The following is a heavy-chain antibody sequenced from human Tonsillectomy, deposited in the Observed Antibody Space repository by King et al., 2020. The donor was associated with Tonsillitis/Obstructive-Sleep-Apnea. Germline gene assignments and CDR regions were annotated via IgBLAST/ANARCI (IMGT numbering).Heavy chain of an antibody. J-gene: IGHJ4*02. CDR2: INHSGST. Sequence: VQLQQWGAGLLKPSETLSLTCAVSGGSFSGYYWSWIRQPPGKGLEWIGEINHSGSTNYNPSLKSRVTISVDTSKNQFSLKLSSLTAADTAVYYCASPRGFLDYWGQGTLVTVSS. CDR3: ASPRGFLDY. CDR1: GGSFSGYY. D-gene: IGHD3-10*01. V-gene: IGHV4-34*01.